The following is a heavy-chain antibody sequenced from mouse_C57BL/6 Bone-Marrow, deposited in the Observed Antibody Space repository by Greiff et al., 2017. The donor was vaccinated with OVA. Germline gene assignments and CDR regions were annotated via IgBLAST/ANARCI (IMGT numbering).Heavy chain of an antibody. D-gene: IGHD2-5*01. CDR3: AILRDSNYVY. CDR1: GYTFTSYG. CDR2: IYPRSGNT. J-gene: IGHJ2*01. V-gene: IGHV1-81*01. Sequence: VQVVESGAELARPGASVKLSCKASGYTFTSYGISWVKQRTGQGLEWIGEIYPRSGNTYYNEKFKGKATLTADKSSSTAYMELRSLTSEDSAVYFCAILRDSNYVYWGQGTTLTVSS.